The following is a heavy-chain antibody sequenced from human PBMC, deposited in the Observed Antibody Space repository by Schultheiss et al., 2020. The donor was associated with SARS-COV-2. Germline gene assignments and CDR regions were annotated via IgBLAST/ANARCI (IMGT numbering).Heavy chain of an antibody. V-gene: IGHV3-64D*06. Sequence: GGSLRLSCSASGFTFSSYAMHWVRQAPGKGLEYVSAISSNGGSTYYADSVKGRFTISRDNSKNTLYLQMSSLRAEDTTVYYCARRAYNWNYGGDAFDIWGQGTMVTVSS. D-gene: IGHD1-7*01. CDR2: ISSNGGST. CDR3: ARRAYNWNYGGDAFDI. CDR1: GFTFSSYA. J-gene: IGHJ3*02.